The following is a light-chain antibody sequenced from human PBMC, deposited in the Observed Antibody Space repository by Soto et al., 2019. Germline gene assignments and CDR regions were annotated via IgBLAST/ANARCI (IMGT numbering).Light chain of an antibody. V-gene: IGKV3-20*01. CDR3: QLFGSSPRYT. J-gene: IGKJ2*01. Sequence: EIVLTQSPGALSLSPGERATLSCRTSESVTSTYLAWYQQKPGQPPRLLIYGASNRATGIPDRFSGSGSGTDFTLTISRLEPEEFAVYDCQLFGSSPRYTFGRGTKLEIK. CDR1: ESVTSTY. CDR2: GAS.